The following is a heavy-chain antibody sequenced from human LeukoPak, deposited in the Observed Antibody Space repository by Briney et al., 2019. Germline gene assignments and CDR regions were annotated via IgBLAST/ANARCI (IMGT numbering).Heavy chain of an antibody. V-gene: IGHV3-73*01. J-gene: IGHJ2*01. Sequence: GGSLRLSCAASGFTFSGSAMHWVRQASGKGLEWVGRIRNKGNSYATAYAASVKGRFTISRDDSKNTAYLQMNSLKTEDTAVYYCTRPSDYYDSTIYYYNWYFDLWGRGTLVTVSS. D-gene: IGHD3-22*01. CDR3: TRPSDYYDSTIYYYNWYFDL. CDR1: GFTFSGSA. CDR2: IRNKGNSYAT.